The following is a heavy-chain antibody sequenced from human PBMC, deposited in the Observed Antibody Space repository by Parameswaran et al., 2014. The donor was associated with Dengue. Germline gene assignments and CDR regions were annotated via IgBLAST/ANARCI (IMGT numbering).Heavy chain of an antibody. D-gene: IGHD1-26*01. Sequence: WVRQAPGQGLEWMGWINPNSGGTNYAQKFQGRVTMTRDTSISTAYMELSRLRSDDTAVYYCARTGVGATFRYYCYGMDVWGQGTTVTVSS. CDR3: ARTGVGATFRYYCYGMDV. V-gene: IGHV1-2*02. J-gene: IGHJ6*02. CDR2: INPNSGGT.